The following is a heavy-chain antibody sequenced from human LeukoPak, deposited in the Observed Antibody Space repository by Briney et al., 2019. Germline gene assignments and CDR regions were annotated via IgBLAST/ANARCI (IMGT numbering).Heavy chain of an antibody. J-gene: IGHJ4*02. CDR2: ISGSAHKI. V-gene: IGHV3-23*01. CDR1: GITFSNYA. D-gene: IGHD3-3*01. Sequence: GGSLRLSCVASGITFSNYAVSWVRQAPEKGLDWVSVISGSAHKIRYADSVKGRFTISRDNSENIVYLQMNNLRAEDTAVFYCARDQYDTWSRRGNFDSWGQGTLVIVSS. CDR3: ARDQYDTWSRRGNFDS.